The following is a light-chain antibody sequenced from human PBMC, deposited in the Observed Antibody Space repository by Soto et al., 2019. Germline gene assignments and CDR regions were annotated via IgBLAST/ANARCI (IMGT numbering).Light chain of an antibody. Sequence: DIQMTQSPSTLSASAGDTVTLTCRASQSISSWLAWYQQKPGKAPKLLVYKASTLESGVPSRFSGGGSGTEFTLTISSLQPDDFATYYCQHYISYSAAFGQGTKVDIK. CDR2: KAS. CDR3: QHYISYSAA. CDR1: QSISSW. J-gene: IGKJ1*01. V-gene: IGKV1-5*03.